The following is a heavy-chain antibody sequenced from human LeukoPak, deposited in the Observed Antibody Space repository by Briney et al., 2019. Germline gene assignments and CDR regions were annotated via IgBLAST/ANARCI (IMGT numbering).Heavy chain of an antibody. J-gene: IGHJ3*01. CDR3: AKDQTAMDAFDV. D-gene: IGHD5-18*01. V-gene: IGHV3-23*01. CDR1: GFTFSSYA. Sequence: PGGSLRLSCAASGFTFSSYAMSWVRQAPGKGLEWVSVISGTGGSTNYVDSVKDRFTISRDNSKNTLYLQMNSLRAEDTAVYYCAKDQTAMDAFDVWGQGTMVTVSS. CDR2: ISGTGGST.